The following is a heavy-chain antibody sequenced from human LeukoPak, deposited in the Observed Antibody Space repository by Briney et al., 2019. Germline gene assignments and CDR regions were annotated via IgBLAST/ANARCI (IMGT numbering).Heavy chain of an antibody. CDR2: ISWNSGSI. CDR3: AKGLSPDGSGSSDY. V-gene: IGHV3-9*01. D-gene: IGHD3-10*01. J-gene: IGHJ4*02. Sequence: GGSLRLSCAVSGFTFSSYSMNWVRQAPGKGLEWVSGISWNSGSIGYADSVKGRFTISRDNAKNSLYLQMNSLRAEDTALYYCAKGLSPDGSGSSDYWGQGTLVTVSS. CDR1: GFTFSSYS.